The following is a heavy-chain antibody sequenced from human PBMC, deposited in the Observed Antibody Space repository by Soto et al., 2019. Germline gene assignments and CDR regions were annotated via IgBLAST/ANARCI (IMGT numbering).Heavy chain of an antibody. V-gene: IGHV1-58*01. CDR2: IVVGSGNT. Sequence: GASVKVSCKASGFTFTSSAVQWVRQARGQRLEWIGWIVVGSGNTNYAQKFQERVTITRDMSTSTAYMELSSLRSEDTAVYYCAATYTPLWSGSYYYGMDVRGQGTTVTVSS. D-gene: IGHD3-3*01. J-gene: IGHJ6*02. CDR3: AATYTPLWSGSYYYGMDV. CDR1: GFTFTSSA.